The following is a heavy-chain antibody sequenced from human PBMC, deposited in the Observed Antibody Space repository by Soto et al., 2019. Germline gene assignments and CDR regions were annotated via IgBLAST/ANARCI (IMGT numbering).Heavy chain of an antibody. V-gene: IGHV3-30*18. CDR3: AKGGGSYHLWY. J-gene: IGHJ4*02. CDR2: ISYDGSNK. D-gene: IGHD1-26*01. CDR1: GFTFSSYG. Sequence: VQLVESGGGVVQPGRSLRLSCAASGFTFSSYGMHWVRQAPGKGLEWVAVISYDGSNKYYADSVKGRFTISRDNSKNTLYLQMNSLRAEDTAVYYCAKGGGSYHLWYWGQGTLVTVSS.